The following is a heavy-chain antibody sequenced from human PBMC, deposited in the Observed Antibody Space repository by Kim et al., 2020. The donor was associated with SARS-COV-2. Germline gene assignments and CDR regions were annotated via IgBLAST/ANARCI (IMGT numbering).Heavy chain of an antibody. CDR3: ARMDSSGYYFAFDI. CDR2: INHSGST. V-gene: IGHV4-34*01. J-gene: IGHJ3*02. CDR1: GGSFSGYY. Sequence: SETLSLTCAVYGGSFSGYYWSWIRQPPGKGLEWIGEINHSGSTNYNPSLKSRVTISVDTSKNQFSLKLSSVTAADTAVYYCARMDSSGYYFAFDIWGQGTMVTVSS. D-gene: IGHD3-22*01.